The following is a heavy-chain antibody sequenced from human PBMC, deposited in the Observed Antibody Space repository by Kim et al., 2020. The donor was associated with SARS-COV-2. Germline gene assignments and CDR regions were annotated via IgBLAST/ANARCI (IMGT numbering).Heavy chain of an antibody. V-gene: IGHV3-72*01. CDR2: IRDKSKSYTT. D-gene: IGHD3-10*01. Sequence: GGSLRLSCAASGFSFSDHYMDWVRQAPGKGLEWVGRIRDKSKSYTTEYAASVRGRFTISRDDSKNSLYLQMNSLKIEDTAVYYCVRVERSSWVFFDYWGQGTLVTVSS. J-gene: IGHJ4*02. CDR1: GFSFSDHY. CDR3: VRVERSSWVFFDY.